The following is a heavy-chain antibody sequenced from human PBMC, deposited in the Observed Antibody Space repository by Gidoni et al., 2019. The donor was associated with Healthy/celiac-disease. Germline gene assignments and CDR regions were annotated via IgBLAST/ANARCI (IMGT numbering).Heavy chain of an antibody. D-gene: IGHD4-17*01. J-gene: IGHJ4*02. CDR1: GGSISRGGYY. V-gene: IGHV4-31*03. Sequence: QVQLQESGPGLVKPSQTLSLTCTVSGGSISRGGYYWRWIRQHPGKGLEWIGYIYYSGSTYYNPSLKSRVTISVDTSKNQFSLKLSSVTAADTAVYYCARLTTVTRIFDYWGQGTLVTVSS. CDR2: IYYSGST. CDR3: ARLTTVTRIFDY.